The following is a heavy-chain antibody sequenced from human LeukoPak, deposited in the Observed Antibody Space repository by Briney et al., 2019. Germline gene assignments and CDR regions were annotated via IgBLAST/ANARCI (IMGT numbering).Heavy chain of an antibody. V-gene: IGHV3-30*04. CDR3: AKDERNWNYNLASQTYD. Sequence: PGGSPRLSCAVSGFIFSSYSMHWVRQAPGKGLEWVAEISYDGRNKYYADSVKGRFTVSRDNSKNTLYLQMSSLRAEDTAVYYCAKDERNWNYNLASQTYDWGQGTLVTVSS. D-gene: IGHD1-7*01. J-gene: IGHJ4*02. CDR1: GFIFSSYS. CDR2: ISYDGRNK.